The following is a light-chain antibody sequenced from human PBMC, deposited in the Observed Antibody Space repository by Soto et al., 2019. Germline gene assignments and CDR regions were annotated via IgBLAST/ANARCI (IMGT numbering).Light chain of an antibody. Sequence: QSVLTQPASVSGSPGQSITISCTGTSSDVGSYNLVSWYQQHPGKAPKLMIYEGSKRPSGISNRFSASKSGNTASLTISGLQAEDEADYYCCSYAGSTTVLFGGGTKLTVL. CDR2: EGS. CDR3: CSYAGSTTVL. J-gene: IGLJ2*01. V-gene: IGLV2-23*01. CDR1: SSDVGSYNL.